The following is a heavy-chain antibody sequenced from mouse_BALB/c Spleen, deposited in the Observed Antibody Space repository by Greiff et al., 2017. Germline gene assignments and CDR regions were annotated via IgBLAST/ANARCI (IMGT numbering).Heavy chain of an antibody. Sequence: VQLQQSGAELVRPGVSVKISCKGSGYTFTDYAMHWVKQSHAKSLEWIGVISTYYGDASYNQKFKGKATMTVDKSSSTAYMELARLTSEDSAIYYCARGTTRGFAYWGQGTLVTVSA. J-gene: IGHJ3*01. CDR2: ISTYYGDA. V-gene: IGHV1S137*01. CDR1: GYTFTDYA. CDR3: ARGTTRGFAY. D-gene: IGHD2-12*01.